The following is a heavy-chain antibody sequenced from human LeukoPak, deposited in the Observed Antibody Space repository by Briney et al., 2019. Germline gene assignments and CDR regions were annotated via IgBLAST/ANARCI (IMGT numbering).Heavy chain of an antibody. CDR2: IKEDGSKK. CDR3: AKGSAVADIYFDY. CDR1: GFTFSSHW. V-gene: IGHV3-7*03. J-gene: IGHJ4*02. Sequence: GGSLRLSCAASGFTFSSHWMTWVRQAPGKGLEWVANIKEDGSKKNYVDSVKGRFTISRDNPKNSLYLQMNSLRAEDTAVYYCAKGSAVADIYFDYWGQGTLVTVSS. D-gene: IGHD6-19*01.